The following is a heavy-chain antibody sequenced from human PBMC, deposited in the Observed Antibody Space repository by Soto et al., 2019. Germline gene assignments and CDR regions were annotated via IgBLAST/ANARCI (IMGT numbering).Heavy chain of an antibody. Sequence: GGSLRLSCAASGFTSSSYAMHWVRQAPGKGLEWVAVISYDGSNKYYADSVKGRFTISRDNSKNTLYLQMNSLRAEDTAVYYCAKWEIAAAGTRIYFQHWGQGTLVTVSS. CDR3: AKWEIAAAGTRIYFQH. CDR1: GFTSSSYA. D-gene: IGHD6-13*01. J-gene: IGHJ1*01. V-gene: IGHV3-30-3*02. CDR2: ISYDGSNK.